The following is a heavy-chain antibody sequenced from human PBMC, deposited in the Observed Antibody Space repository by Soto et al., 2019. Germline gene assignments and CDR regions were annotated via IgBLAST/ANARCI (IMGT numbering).Heavy chain of an antibody. D-gene: IGHD2-2*01. CDR1: GFTFDDYA. V-gene: IGHV3-9*01. J-gene: IGHJ4*02. CDR2: ISWNSGSI. CDR3: AKDLVVVPDRWTRFDY. Sequence: EVQLVESGGGLVQPGRSLRLSCAASGFTFDDYAMHWVRQAPGKGLEWVSGISWNSGSIGYADSVKGRFTISRDNAKNSLYLQMNSLRAEDTALYYCAKDLVVVPDRWTRFDYWGQGTLVTVSS.